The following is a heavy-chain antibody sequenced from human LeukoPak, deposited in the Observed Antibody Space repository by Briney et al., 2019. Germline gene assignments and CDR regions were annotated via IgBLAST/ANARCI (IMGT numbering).Heavy chain of an antibody. CDR1: GVSISSNNYY. D-gene: IGHD5-18*01. CDR3: ARDRTGYSYAEFDY. J-gene: IGHJ4*02. CDR2: IYYSGST. Sequence: SETLSLTCTVSGVSISSNNYYWGWIRQPPGKGLEWIGSIYYSGSTYYNPSLKSRVTISIDTSKNQFSLKLSSVTAADTAVYYCARDRTGYSYAEFDYWGQGTLVTVSS. V-gene: IGHV4-39*07.